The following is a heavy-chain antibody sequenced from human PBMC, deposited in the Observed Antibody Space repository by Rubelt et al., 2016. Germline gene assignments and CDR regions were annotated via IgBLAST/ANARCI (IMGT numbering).Heavy chain of an antibody. D-gene: IGHD5-24*01. J-gene: IGHJ4*02. CDR2: IIPILGIA. CDR1: GGTFSSYA. V-gene: IGHV1-69*04. CDR3: ARERDDYGDY. Sequence: QVQLVQSGAEVKKPGSSVKVSCKASGGTFSSYAISWVRQAPGQGLEWMGRIIPILGIANYARKFQVRVTSTADKSTRTSYMELRSLRADDTAVYYCARERDDYGDYWGQGTLVTVSS.